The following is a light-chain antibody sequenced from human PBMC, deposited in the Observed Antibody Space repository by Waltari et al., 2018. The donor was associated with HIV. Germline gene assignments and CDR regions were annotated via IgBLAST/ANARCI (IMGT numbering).Light chain of an antibody. CDR2: EVS. J-gene: IGLJ3*02. CDR1: SSNVGGYNS. CDR3: SSSTNSSPVV. V-gene: IGLV2-14*01. Sequence: QSALTQPASVSGSPGQSITIPCTGTSSNVGGYNSVPWYQHHPGEAPRLMFYEVSNRPSGISNRFSGSKSGNTASLTIPGLQAEDEADYFCSSSTNSSPVVFGGGTKLTVL.